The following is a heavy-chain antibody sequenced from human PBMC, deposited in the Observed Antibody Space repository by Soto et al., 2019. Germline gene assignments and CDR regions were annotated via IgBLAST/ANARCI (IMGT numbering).Heavy chain of an antibody. D-gene: IGHD3-10*01. V-gene: IGHV3-23*01. CDR2: IAGSGGDI. J-gene: IGHJ5*02. CDR3: AKNSGWFNT. Sequence: GGSLRLSCAASAFTFSSYAMAWVRQAPGKGLEWVSSIAGSGGDISYADSVKGRFTISRDNSINTVFLQMNSLRADDTALYFCAKNSGWFNTWGQGALVTVSS. CDR1: AFTFSSYA.